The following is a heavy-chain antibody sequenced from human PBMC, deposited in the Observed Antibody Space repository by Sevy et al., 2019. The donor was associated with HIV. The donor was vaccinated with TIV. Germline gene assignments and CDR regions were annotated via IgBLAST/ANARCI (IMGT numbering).Heavy chain of an antibody. D-gene: IGHD2-2*01. Sequence: SETLSLTCAFYGGSFIGYYWSWIRQPPGKGLEWIGEINHSGSTNYNPSLKSRVTISGDTSKNQFSLKLSSVTAADTAVYFCARHCSGTSCSLAFDIWGQGTMVTVSS. CDR2: INHSGST. J-gene: IGHJ3*02. CDR3: ARHCSGTSCSLAFDI. V-gene: IGHV4-34*01. CDR1: GGSFIGYY.